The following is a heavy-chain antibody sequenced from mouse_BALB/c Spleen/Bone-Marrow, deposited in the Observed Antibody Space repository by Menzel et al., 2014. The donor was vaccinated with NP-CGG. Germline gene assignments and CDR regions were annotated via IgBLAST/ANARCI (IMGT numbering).Heavy chain of an antibody. Sequence: QVQLQQPGPELVKPGASVKISCKASGYAFSSSWMNWVKQRPGQGLEWIGRIYPGDGDTYYNGKFKDKATLTADRSSSTAYMQPSSLTSVDSAVYFCARGRTGYYFDYWGQGTTLTVSS. D-gene: IGHD4-1*01. CDR3: ARGRTGYYFDY. CDR2: IYPGDGDT. V-gene: IGHV1-82*01. J-gene: IGHJ2*01. CDR1: GYAFSSSW.